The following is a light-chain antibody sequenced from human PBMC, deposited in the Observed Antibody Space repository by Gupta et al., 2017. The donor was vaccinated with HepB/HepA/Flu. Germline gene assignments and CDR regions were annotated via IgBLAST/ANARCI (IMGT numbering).Light chain of an antibody. CDR1: QILGTNY. CDR2: GAS. V-gene: IGKV3-20*01. Sequence: EIVLTQSPGTLSLSPGERATLSCRASQILGTNYSAWYQQKPGQPPRLLIHGASNRATDIPDRFSGSGSGTDFTLTITRLEPEDFAVYFCHQDYDSPKTFGQGTKVEVK. J-gene: IGKJ1*01. CDR3: HQDYDSPKT.